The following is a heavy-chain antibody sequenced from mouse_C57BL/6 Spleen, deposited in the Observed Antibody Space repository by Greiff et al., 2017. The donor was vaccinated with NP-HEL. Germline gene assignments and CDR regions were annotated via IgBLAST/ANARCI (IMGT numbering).Heavy chain of an antibody. J-gene: IGHJ4*01. Sequence: VQLQQSVAELVRPGASVKLSCTASGFNIKNTYMHWVKQRPEQGLEWIGRIDPANGNTKYAPKFQGKATITADTSSNTAYLQLSSLTSEDTAIDVCARDGGSSYVGAMEYWGKGTSVTAAS. CDR3: ARDGGSSYVGAMEY. V-gene: IGHV14-3*01. D-gene: IGHD1-1*01. CDR2: IDPANGNT. CDR1: GFNIKNTY.